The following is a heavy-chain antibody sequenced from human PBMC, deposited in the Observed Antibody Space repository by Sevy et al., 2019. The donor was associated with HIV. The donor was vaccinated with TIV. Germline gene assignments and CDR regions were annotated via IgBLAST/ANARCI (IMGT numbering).Heavy chain of an antibody. Sequence: ASVKVSCKASGYSFTDYGIHWVRQAPGQGLEWMGWINPGSGGTYYTQKFQGRVTVTRDTSTNTAYMELSSLRSDDTALYYCSTDSVWRPCDSWGQGTLVTVSS. V-gene: IGHV1-2*02. CDR2: INPGSGGT. J-gene: IGHJ4*02. CDR1: GYSFTDYG. CDR3: STDSVWRPCDS. D-gene: IGHD3-22*01.